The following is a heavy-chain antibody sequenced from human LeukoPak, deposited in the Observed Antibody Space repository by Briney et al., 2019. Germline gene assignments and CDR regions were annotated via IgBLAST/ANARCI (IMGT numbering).Heavy chain of an antibody. CDR3: AIIPQINGSGNI. CDR1: GGSISSGGYY. D-gene: IGHD3-10*01. Sequence: SETLSLTCTVSGGSISSGGYYWSWIRQHPGKGLEWIGYIYYSGSTYYNPSLKSRVTISVDTSKNQFSLKLSSVTAADTAVYYCAIIPQINGSGNIWGQGTLVTVSS. CDR2: IYYSGST. J-gene: IGHJ4*02. V-gene: IGHV4-31*03.